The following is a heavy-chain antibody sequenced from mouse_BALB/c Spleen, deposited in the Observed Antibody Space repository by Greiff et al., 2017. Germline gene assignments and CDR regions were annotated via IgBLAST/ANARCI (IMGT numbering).Heavy chain of an antibody. CDR3: ARDVDYAMDY. Sequence: QVQLKESGPELVKPGASVRISCKASGYTFTSYYIHWVKQRPGQGLEWIGWIYPGNVNTKYNEKFKGKATLTADKSSSTAYMQLSSLTSEDSAVYFCARDVDYAMDYWGQGTSVTVSS. CDR1: GYTFTSYY. CDR2: IYPGNVNT. J-gene: IGHJ4*01. V-gene: IGHV1S56*01.